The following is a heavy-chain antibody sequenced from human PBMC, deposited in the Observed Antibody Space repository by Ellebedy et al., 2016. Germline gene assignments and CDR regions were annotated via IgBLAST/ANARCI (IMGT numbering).Heavy chain of an antibody. CDR3: ARVYSRGYDILTGYPTGGWFNP. D-gene: IGHD3-9*01. J-gene: IGHJ5*02. Sequence: ASVKVSXKASGYTFTSYYMHWVRQAPGQGLEWMGWINPNSGGTNYAQKFQGRVTMTRDTSISTAYMELSRLRSDDTAVYYCARVYSRGYDILTGYPTGGWFNPWGQGTLVTVSS. V-gene: IGHV1-2*02. CDR1: GYTFTSYY. CDR2: INPNSGGT.